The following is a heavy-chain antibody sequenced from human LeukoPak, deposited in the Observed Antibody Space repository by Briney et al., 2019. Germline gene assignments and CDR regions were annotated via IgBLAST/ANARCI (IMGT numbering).Heavy chain of an antibody. V-gene: IGHV3-11*01. CDR1: GFTFSDYS. Sequence: GGSLRLSCVAFGFTFSDYSMSWIRQVPGKGLEWISYMTSSGNTIYYADSVKGRFTISRDNAKNSLYLQMNSLRVEDTAVYCCARDLYPYLNWFDPWGQGTLVTVSS. D-gene: IGHD2-8*01. CDR3: ARDLYPYLNWFDP. J-gene: IGHJ5*02. CDR2: MTSSGNTI.